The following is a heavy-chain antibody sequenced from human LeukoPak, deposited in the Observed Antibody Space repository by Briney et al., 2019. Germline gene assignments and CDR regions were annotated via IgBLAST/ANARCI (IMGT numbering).Heavy chain of an antibody. Sequence: GGSLRLSCAASGSTVSSNFMNRVRQAPGRGVEGVSVIYSGGSTCHADSVRGRFTISRDNSKNTLYLQMNSLRAEDTAVYYCGGFHCSDDSCLDYWGQGTLVTVSS. CDR3: GGFHCSDDSCLDY. V-gene: IGHV3-53*01. J-gene: IGHJ4*02. D-gene: IGHD2-15*01. CDR1: GSTVSSNF. CDR2: IYSGGST.